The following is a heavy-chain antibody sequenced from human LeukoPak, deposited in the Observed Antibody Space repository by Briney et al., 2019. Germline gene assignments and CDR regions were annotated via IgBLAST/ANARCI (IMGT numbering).Heavy chain of an antibody. Sequence: GGSLRLSCAASEFSVGSNYMTWVRQAPGKGLEWVSLIYSGGSTYYADSVKGRFTISRDNAKNSLYLQMNSLRAEDTAVYYCATYYDFWSGYYGRFHYFDYWGQGTLVTVSS. CDR3: ATYYDFWSGYYGRFHYFDY. D-gene: IGHD3-3*01. J-gene: IGHJ4*02. CDR1: EFSVGSNY. V-gene: IGHV3-66*01. CDR2: IYSGGST.